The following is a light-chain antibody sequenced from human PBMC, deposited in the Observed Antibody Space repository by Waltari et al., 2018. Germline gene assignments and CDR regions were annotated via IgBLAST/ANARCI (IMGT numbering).Light chain of an antibody. V-gene: IGLV5-45*01. CDR2: YRSDSDK. CDR3: LIWHSSAYV. Sequence: QAVLTQPASLSASPGASASLTCTLRSGIHVDFSKLYWYQQKPVSPPQYLLSYRSDSDKHQGSGVPSRFSASKDASANAGILLISSLQSEDEADYYCLIWHSSAYVFGAGTRVTVL. J-gene: IGLJ1*01. CDR1: SGIHVDFSK.